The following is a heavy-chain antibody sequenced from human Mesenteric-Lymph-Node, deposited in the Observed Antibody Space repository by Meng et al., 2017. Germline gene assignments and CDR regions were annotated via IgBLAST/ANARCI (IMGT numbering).Heavy chain of an antibody. CDR1: GFTFRSYT. D-gene: IGHD3-16*01. J-gene: IGHJ4*02. CDR2: MSYDGTNK. V-gene: IGHV3-30*04. CDR3: AKDGGIGFTDFDY. Sequence: GESLKISCEASGFTFRSYTMHWVRQVPGKGLEWAAVMSYDGTNKYYADSVKGRFTTSRDISKSTLYLQMSSLRVEDTAVYYCAKDGGIGFTDFDYWGQGTLVTVSS.